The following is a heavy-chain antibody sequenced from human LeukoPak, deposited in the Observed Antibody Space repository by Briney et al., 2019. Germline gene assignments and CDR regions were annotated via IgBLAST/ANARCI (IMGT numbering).Heavy chain of an antibody. CDR1: GYTFSSYG. D-gene: IGHD2-15*01. Sequence: GASVKVSCKASGYTFSSYGISWVRQAPGQGLEWMGWITTYNGNTNYAQNLQGRATMTTDTSTSTGYMELRSLRSDDTAVYYCAREGQYCSGGTCSDYWGQGTLVTVSS. V-gene: IGHV1-18*01. CDR2: ITTYNGNT. J-gene: IGHJ4*02. CDR3: AREGQYCSGGTCSDY.